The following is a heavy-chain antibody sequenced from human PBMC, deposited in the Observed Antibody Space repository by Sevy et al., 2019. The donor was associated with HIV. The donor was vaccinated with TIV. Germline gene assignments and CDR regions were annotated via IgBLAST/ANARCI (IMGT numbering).Heavy chain of an antibody. CDR3: ARGFTIFGVDPGGMDV. CDR1: GFTVSSNY. CDR2: IYSGGST. V-gene: IGHV3-53*01. Sequence: GGSLRLSCAASGFTVSSNYMSWVRQAPGKGLEWVSVIYSGGSTYYADSVKGRFTISRDNFKNTLYLQMNSLIAEDTAVYYCARGFTIFGVDPGGMDVWGQGTTVTVSS. J-gene: IGHJ6*02. D-gene: IGHD3-3*01.